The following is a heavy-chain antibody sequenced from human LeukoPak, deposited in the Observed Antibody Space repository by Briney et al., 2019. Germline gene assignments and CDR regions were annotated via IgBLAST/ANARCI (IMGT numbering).Heavy chain of an antibody. V-gene: IGHV3-23*01. CDR2: ITGSGTNT. Sequence: PGGSLRLSCAASGFTFSTYAMSWVRQAPGKGPEWVSAITGSGTNTYYADSVKGRFTISRDNSKNTLYLQMNSLRVEDTAVYYCAKAPSRNSGSYYFDYWGQGTLVTVSS. CDR3: AKAPSRNSGSYYFDY. J-gene: IGHJ4*02. CDR1: GFTFSTYA. D-gene: IGHD1-26*01.